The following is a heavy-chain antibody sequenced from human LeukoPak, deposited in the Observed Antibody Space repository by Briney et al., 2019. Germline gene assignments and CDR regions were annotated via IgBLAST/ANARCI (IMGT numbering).Heavy chain of an antibody. V-gene: IGHV4-30-4*08. J-gene: IGHJ4*02. D-gene: IGHD6-6*01. CDR3: VTAPDRRSPFKFDY. CDR2: IYYNGIT. Sequence: SETLSLTCTVSGGSISSSDCYWSWIRQPPGKGLEWIGYIYYNGITYYNPSLQSRVTFSVDTSKNQFSLKLSSVTAADTAVYYCVTAPDRRSPFKFDYWGQGTLVTASS. CDR1: GGSISSSDCY.